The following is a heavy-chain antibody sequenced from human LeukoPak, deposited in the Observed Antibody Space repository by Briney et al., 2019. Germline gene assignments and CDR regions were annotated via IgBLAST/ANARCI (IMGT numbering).Heavy chain of an antibody. CDR2: ISAYNGNT. Sequence: ASVKVSCKASGYTFTSYGISWVRQAPGQGLEWMGWISAYNGNTNYAQKLQGRVTMTTDTSTSAAYMELRSLRSDDTAVYYCEWFGEFLDVFLWGQGTLVTVSS. CDR1: GYTFTSYG. V-gene: IGHV1-18*01. D-gene: IGHD3-10*01. J-gene: IGHJ4*02. CDR3: EWFGEFLDVFL.